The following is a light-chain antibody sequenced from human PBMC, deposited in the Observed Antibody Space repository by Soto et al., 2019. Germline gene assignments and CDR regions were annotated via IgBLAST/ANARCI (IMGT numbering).Light chain of an antibody. J-gene: IGLJ1*01. CDR3: SSYTSSSTLVV. CDR2: DVS. Sequence: SALTQPASVSGSPGQSITISCTGTSSDVGGYDYVSWYQQHPGKAPKLMIYDVSNRPSGVSNRFSGSKSGNTASLTISGPQAEDEADYYCSSYTSSSTLVVFGTGTRVTVL. CDR1: SSDVGGYDY. V-gene: IGLV2-14*01.